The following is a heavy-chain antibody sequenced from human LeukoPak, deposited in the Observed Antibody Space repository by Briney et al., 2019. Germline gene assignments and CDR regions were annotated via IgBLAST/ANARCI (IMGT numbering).Heavy chain of an antibody. CDR2: INSDGSST. V-gene: IGHV3-74*01. J-gene: IGHJ4*02. D-gene: IGHD6-13*01. Sequence: GGSLRLSCAASGFTFSSYWMHWVRQAPGKGLVWVSRINSDGSSTSYADSVKGRFTISRDNSKNTLYLQMNSLRAEDTAVYFCARDSIAATGDFDYWGRGTLVTVSS. CDR3: ARDSIAATGDFDY. CDR1: GFTFSSYW.